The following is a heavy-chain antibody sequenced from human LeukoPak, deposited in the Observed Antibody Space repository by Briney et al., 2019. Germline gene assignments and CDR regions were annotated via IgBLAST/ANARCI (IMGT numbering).Heavy chain of an antibody. D-gene: IGHD6-19*01. Sequence: GGSLRLSCAASGFTFSSYAMHWVRQAPGKGLEWVAVISYDGSNKYYADSVKGRFTISRDNSTNTMYLQMNRLRAEDTAVYYCARSWWTVAGTPSYYYYGMDVWGQGTTVTVSS. J-gene: IGHJ6*02. CDR2: ISYDGSNK. CDR1: GFTFSSYA. CDR3: ARSWWTVAGTPSYYYYGMDV. V-gene: IGHV3-30-3*01.